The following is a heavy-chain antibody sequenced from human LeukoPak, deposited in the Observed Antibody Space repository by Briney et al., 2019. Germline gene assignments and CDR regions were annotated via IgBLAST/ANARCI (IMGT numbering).Heavy chain of an antibody. CDR2: ISGSGGST. D-gene: IGHD2-2*01. J-gene: IGHJ6*03. CDR1: GFTFSSCA. V-gene: IGHV3-23*01. Sequence: GGSLRLSCAASGFTFSSCAMSWVRQAPGKGLEWVSAISGSGGSTYYADSVKGRFTISRDNSKNTLYLQMNSLRAEDTAVYYCAKRSHCSSTSCYYYYYYYYMDVWGKGTTVTVSS. CDR3: AKRSHCSSTSCYYYYYYYYMDV.